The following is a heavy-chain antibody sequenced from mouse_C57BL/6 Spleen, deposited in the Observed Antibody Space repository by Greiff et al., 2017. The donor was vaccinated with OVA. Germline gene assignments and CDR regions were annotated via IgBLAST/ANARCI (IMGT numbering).Heavy chain of an antibody. CDR1: GYAFTNYL. V-gene: IGHV1-54*01. CDR2: INPGSGGT. J-gene: IGHJ4*01. D-gene: IGHD4-1*01. CDR3: ARDLGLYYAMDY. Sequence: VQLQQSGAELVRPGTSVKVSCKASGYAFTNYLIEWVKQRPGQGLEWIGVINPGSGGTNYNEKFKGKATLTADKSSSTAYMQLRSLTSEDSAVYFCARDLGLYYAMDYWGQGTSVTVSS.